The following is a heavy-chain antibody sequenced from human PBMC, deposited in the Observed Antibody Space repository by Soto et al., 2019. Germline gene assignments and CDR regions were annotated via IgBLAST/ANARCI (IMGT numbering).Heavy chain of an antibody. V-gene: IGHV3-48*01. D-gene: IGHD6-13*01. CDR2: ISLSGTNI. J-gene: IGHJ4*02. CDR1: GFTFSSYS. CDR3: ARGGAAAGTTFDY. Sequence: ESGGGLRQPGGSLRLSCAASGFTFSSYSMNWVRQAPGKGLEWISYISLSGTNIHYADSVQGRFTISRDNAKYSLYLQMDSLRAEDTAVYYCARGGAAAGTTFDYWGQGNLVTVSS.